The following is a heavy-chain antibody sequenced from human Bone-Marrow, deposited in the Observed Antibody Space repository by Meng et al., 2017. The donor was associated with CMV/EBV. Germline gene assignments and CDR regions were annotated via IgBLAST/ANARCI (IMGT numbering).Heavy chain of an antibody. D-gene: IGHD6-19*01. CDR2: IWYDGSKE. CDR1: AFSFSRYG. J-gene: IGHJ5*02. CDR3: ARSPSPGIEVGP. Sequence: GGSLRLSCAASAFSFSRYGMHWVRQAPGKGLEWVAIIWYDGSKEYFADSVKGRFTISRDSSKNTLYLQMNSLRAEDTAVYYCARSPSPGIEVGPWGQGTLVTVSS. V-gene: IGHV3-33*01.